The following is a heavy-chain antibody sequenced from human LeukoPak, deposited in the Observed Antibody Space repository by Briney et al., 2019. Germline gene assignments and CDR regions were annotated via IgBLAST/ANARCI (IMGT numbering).Heavy chain of an antibody. Sequence: GGSLRLSCAASGFTFSTYGMHWVRQAPGKGLEWVAFIRYDGSNKYYAVSVKGRFTISRDNSKNSLYLQMNSLRAEDTAVYYCAKSEDIVAYFFDYWGQGTLVSVCS. V-gene: IGHV3-30*02. CDR3: AKSEDIVAYFFDY. D-gene: IGHD5-12*01. CDR1: GFTFSTYG. CDR2: IRYDGSNK. J-gene: IGHJ4*02.